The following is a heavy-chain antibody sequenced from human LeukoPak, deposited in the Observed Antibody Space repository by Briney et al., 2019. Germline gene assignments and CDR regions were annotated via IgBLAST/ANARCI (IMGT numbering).Heavy chain of an antibody. V-gene: IGHV3-7*01. Sequence: PEGSLRLSCAGSGFTFSDFWMTWVRQTPGKGLEWVANIKEDGTEKNLVDSVKGRFTISRDNSKNTLYLQMNSLRAEDTAVYYCASGSGYYVYWGQGTLVTVSS. CDR2: IKEDGTEK. CDR3: ASGSGYYVY. CDR1: GFTFSDFW. D-gene: IGHD3-22*01. J-gene: IGHJ4*02.